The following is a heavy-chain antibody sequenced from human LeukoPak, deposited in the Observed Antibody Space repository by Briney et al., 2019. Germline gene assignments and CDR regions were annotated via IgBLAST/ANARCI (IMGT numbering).Heavy chain of an antibody. V-gene: IGHV4-61*02. D-gene: IGHD3-3*01. CDR1: GGSISSGSYY. CDR3: ARAMDDFWSGYYDY. Sequence: PSETLSLTCTVSGGSISSGSYYWSWIRQPAGKGLEWIGRIYTSGSTNYNPSLKSRVTISVDTSKNQFSLKLSSVTAADTAVYYCARAMDDFWSGYYDYWGQGTLVTVSS. J-gene: IGHJ4*02. CDR2: IYTSGST.